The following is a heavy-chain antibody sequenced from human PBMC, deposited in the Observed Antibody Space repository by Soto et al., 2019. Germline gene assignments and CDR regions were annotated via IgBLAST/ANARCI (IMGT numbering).Heavy chain of an antibody. J-gene: IGHJ6*02. CDR1: GYSFTSYW. V-gene: IGHV5-51*01. D-gene: IGHD3-16*02. CDR3: ASQTGSDRRRYGTDV. Sequence: GDSLKISCKGSGYSFTSYWIGWVRQMPGKGLEWGGIIYPGESDTRYSPSFQGQVTISADNSISTAYLQWSSLKASDTAMYYCASQTGSDRRRYGTDVGGQGTTVTVPS. CDR2: IYPGESDT.